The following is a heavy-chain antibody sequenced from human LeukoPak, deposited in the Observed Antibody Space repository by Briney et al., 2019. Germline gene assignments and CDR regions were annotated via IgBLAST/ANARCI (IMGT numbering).Heavy chain of an antibody. Sequence: GGSLRLSCVASRFAFSNYWMHWVRQAPGKGLVWLSHINSGGNRTNYAESVTGRFAIYRDHAKNIMYLQMNSLRVEDTAVYYCARGGDCGGTTCYDGGFDIWGQGTMVTVSS. CDR3: ARGGDCGGTTCYDGGFDI. J-gene: IGHJ3*02. CDR2: INSGGNRT. D-gene: IGHD2-2*01. V-gene: IGHV3-74*01. CDR1: RFAFSNYW.